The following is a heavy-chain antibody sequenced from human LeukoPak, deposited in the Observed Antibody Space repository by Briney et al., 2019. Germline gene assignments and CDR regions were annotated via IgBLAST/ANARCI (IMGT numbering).Heavy chain of an antibody. CDR3: ARDRQEWFGDPNWFDP. D-gene: IGHD3-10*01. J-gene: IGHJ5*02. CDR1: GGSMSSSSYY. CDR2: IYYSGST. V-gene: IGHV4-39*07. Sequence: PSETLSLTCTVSGGSMSSSSYYWGWIRQPPGKGLEWIGRIYYSGSTSYNPSLKSRVTISVDTSKNQFSLKLSSVTAADTAVYYCARDRQEWFGDPNWFDPWGQGTLVTVSS.